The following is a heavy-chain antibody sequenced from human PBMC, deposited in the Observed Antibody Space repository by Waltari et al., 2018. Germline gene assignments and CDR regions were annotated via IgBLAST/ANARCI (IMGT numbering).Heavy chain of an antibody. CDR3: ARDLGRRVVAATNLFDY. V-gene: IGHV1-69*09. CDR1: RGTFSSYA. CDR2: IIPILGIA. Sequence: QVQLVQSGAEVKKPGSSVKVSCKASRGTFSSYAISWVRQAPGQGLEWMGRIIPILGIANYAQKFQGRVTITADKSTSTAYMELSSLRSEDTALYYCARDLGRRVVAATNLFDYWGQGTLVTVSS. D-gene: IGHD2-15*01. J-gene: IGHJ4*02.